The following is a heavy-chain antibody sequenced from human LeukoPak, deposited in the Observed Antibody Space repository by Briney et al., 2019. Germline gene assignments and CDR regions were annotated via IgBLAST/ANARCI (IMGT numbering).Heavy chain of an antibody. CDR1: GFTFSSFE. J-gene: IGHJ5*02. CDR2: ISSSGSTM. V-gene: IGHV3-48*03. Sequence: GGSLRLSCAASGFTFSSFEMSWVRQAPGKGLEWVSYISSSGSTMFYADSMKGRFTISRDNAKNSLYLQMNSLRAEDTAVYYCARGVLLTFDPWGQGTLVTVSS. CDR3: ARGVLLTFDP. D-gene: IGHD2-15*01.